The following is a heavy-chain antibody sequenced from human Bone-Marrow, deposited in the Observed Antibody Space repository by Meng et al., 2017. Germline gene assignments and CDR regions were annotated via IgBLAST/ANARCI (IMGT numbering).Heavy chain of an antibody. CDR3: ARVVVVPAAMVQYYYGMAV. J-gene: IGHJ6*02. CDR1: GGTFSSYA. D-gene: IGHD2-2*01. Sequence: SVKVSCKASGGTFSSYAISWVRQAPGQGLEWMGGIIPIFGTANYAQKFQGRVTITADKSTSTAYMELSSLRSEDTAVYYCARVVVVPAAMVQYYYGMAVWGQGNTVNGAS. CDR2: IIPIFGTA. V-gene: IGHV1-69*06.